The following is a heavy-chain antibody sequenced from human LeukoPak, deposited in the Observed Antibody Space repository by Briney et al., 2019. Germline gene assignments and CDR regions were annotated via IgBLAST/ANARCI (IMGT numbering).Heavy chain of an antibody. Sequence: GGSLRLSCAASGFTFSSYAMSWVRQAPGKGLEWVSAISGSGGSTYYADSVKGRFTISRDNSKNTLYPQMNSLRAEDTAVYYCAKVDIVVVPAAENFDYWGQGTLVTVSS. D-gene: IGHD2-2*01. CDR2: ISGSGGST. V-gene: IGHV3-23*01. CDR1: GFTFSSYA. CDR3: AKVDIVVVPAAENFDY. J-gene: IGHJ4*02.